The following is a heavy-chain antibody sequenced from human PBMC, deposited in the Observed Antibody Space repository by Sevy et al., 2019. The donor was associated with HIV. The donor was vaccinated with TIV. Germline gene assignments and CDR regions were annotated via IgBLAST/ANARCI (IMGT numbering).Heavy chain of an antibody. CDR2: MNTDGSST. D-gene: IGHD3-16*01. Sequence: GGSLRLSCEASGFDFSSHWMQWVRQAPGKGLVWVSRMNTDGSSTNYADSVKGRFTISRDNAKNTLYLEMNSLRAEDTAIYYCARDRGEILSSAFDYWGQGTLVTVSS. CDR1: GFDFSSHW. CDR3: ARDRGEILSSAFDY. V-gene: IGHV3-74*01. J-gene: IGHJ4*02.